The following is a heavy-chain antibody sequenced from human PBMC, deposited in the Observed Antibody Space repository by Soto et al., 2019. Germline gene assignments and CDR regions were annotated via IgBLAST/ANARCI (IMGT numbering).Heavy chain of an antibody. D-gene: IGHD3-22*01. Sequence: QLQLQESGPGLVKPSETLSLTCTVSGGSISSSSYYWGWIRQPPGTGLEWIGSIYYSGSTYYNPALQRGVTISVDTSKNQVSLKLSSLTAADTAVYYCARLVYDSSGYRPGWGQGTLVTVSS. CDR1: GGSISSSSYY. CDR3: ARLVYDSSGYRPG. CDR2: IYYSGST. J-gene: IGHJ4*02. V-gene: IGHV4-39*01.